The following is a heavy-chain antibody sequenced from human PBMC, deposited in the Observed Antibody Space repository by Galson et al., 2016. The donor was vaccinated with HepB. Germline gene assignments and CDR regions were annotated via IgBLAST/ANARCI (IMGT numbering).Heavy chain of an antibody. D-gene: IGHD3-9*01. V-gene: IGHV3-33*01. CDR1: GFNFGTYG. CDR2: ISYDGVDK. J-gene: IGHJ3*01. Sequence: SLRLSCAGYGFNFGTYGLHWVRHTPGKGLEWLTVISYDGVDKNYAASVKGRFTVSRDNSKNMFYLQMNSLRVEDTAVYYCARDMWGYEILTAHQRGAFDVWGQGTLVTVS. CDR3: ARDMWGYEILTAHQRGAFDV.